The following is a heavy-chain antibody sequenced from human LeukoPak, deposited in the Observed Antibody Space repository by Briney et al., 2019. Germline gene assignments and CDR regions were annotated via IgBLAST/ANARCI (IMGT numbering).Heavy chain of an antibody. J-gene: IGHJ4*02. Sequence: GGSLRLSCAASGFTFSSYAMSWVRQAPGKGLEWVSAISGSGGSTYYADSVKGRFTISRDNSKNTLYLQMNSLRAEDTAVYYCAKDPGYYYDSSGYYHHWGQGTLVTVSS. CDR1: GFTFSSYA. D-gene: IGHD3-22*01. CDR3: AKDPGYYYDSSGYYHH. V-gene: IGHV3-23*01. CDR2: ISGSGGST.